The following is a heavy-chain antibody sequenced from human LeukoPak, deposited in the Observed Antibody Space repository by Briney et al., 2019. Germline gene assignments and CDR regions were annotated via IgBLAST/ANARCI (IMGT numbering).Heavy chain of an antibody. CDR1: GYTFTSYG. V-gene: IGHV1-18*01. J-gene: IGHJ4*02. CDR3: ARAGPRGGFDY. Sequence: GASVKVSCKASGYTFTSYGISWVRQAPGQGLEWMGWISAYNGNTNYAQKLQGRVTMTTDTSTSTACMELRSLRSEDTAVYYCARAGPRGGFDYWGQGTLVTVSS. D-gene: IGHD3-16*01. CDR2: ISAYNGNT.